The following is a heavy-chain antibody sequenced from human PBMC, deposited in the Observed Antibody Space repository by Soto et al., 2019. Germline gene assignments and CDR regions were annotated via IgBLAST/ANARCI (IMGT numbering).Heavy chain of an antibody. D-gene: IGHD2-2*01. CDR3: ARAGDDCSTTTCYVIDY. CDR1: GYTFTNYA. Sequence: QVQLVQSGAAVKKPGASLKVSCKASGYTFTNYAIHWVRQAPGQRLEWMGWINAGKGNTKYSQKFQGRVTITRDTPASTAYMELSSLKSEDTAVFYCARAGDDCSTTTCYVIDYWGQGTLVTVSS. J-gene: IGHJ4*02. CDR2: INAGKGNT. V-gene: IGHV1-3*01.